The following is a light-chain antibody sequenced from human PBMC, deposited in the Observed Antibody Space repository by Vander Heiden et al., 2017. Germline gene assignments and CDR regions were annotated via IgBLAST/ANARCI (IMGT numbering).Light chain of an antibody. V-gene: IGLV1-51*01. CDR1: SYNIGNNY. CDR2: DNN. J-gene: IGLJ3*02. Sequence: QSVFTHPPSVSADPGQKVPIPCSGSSYNIGNNYVSWYQQLPGTAPKRRIEDNNKRPSGIPDRFAGYKAGTSEYLGINGLQTGHEPDDDGGKCDSRLSAVVFGGGTKLTVL. CDR3: GKCDSRLSAVV.